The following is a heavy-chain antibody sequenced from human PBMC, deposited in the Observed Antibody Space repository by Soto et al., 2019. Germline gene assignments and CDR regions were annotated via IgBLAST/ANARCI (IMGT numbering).Heavy chain of an antibody. CDR1: GYTFTGSS. CDR2: INPNSGET. Sequence: QVQLVQSGAEVKKPGASVNVSCEASGYTFTGSSIHWVRQAPGQGLEWMGYINPNSGETIFAQKFQGRVTMTRDTSISTAYMELSRVASDDTAVYYCSRDLTGDPYYWGQGTLVTVSS. J-gene: IGHJ4*02. CDR3: SRDLTGDPYY. D-gene: IGHD7-27*01. V-gene: IGHV1-2*02.